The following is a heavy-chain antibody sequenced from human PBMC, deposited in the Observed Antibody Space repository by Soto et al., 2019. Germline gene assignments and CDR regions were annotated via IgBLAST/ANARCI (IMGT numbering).Heavy chain of an antibody. Sequence: SETLSLTCTVSGGSISSYYWSWIRQPPGKGLEWIGYIYYSGSTNYNPSLKSRVTISVDTSKNQFSLKLSSLTAADTAVYYCASSLSVWRSPFDYWSRGTRVTVAS. D-gene: IGHD3-16*01. J-gene: IGHJ4*02. CDR2: IYYSGST. CDR1: GGSISSYY. V-gene: IGHV4-59*01. CDR3: ASSLSVWRSPFDY.